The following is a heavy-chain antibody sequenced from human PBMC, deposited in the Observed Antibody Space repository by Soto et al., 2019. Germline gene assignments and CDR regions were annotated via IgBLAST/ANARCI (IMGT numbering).Heavy chain of an antibody. CDR2: ISNRGDYT. D-gene: IGHD3-10*01. V-gene: IGHV3-23*01. Sequence: EVQLLESGGGLVQPGGSLRLSCVASGFTFSVDAMSWVRQTPGKGLEWVSGISNRGDYTYYAHSVKGRFTVSRDNSKDTLYLQMNSLRVEDTAIYYCAKGLLFGDLWGQGTTVTVSS. CDR1: GFTFSVDA. CDR3: AKGLLFGDL. J-gene: IGHJ6*02.